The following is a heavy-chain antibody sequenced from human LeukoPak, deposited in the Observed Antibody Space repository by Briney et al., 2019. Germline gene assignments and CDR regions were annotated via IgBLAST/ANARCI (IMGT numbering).Heavy chain of an antibody. J-gene: IGHJ4*02. CDR2: ISSCSDTI. Sequence: TGGCLRLSCAAPGFLFSKYSMHWVRQAPRKGLEWVSYISSCSDTIYYAESVKGRFTISRDNAKNSLYLEMNSLRDEDTGVYYCARDGYCGSGSCYGSYDYWGRGTLVTVSS. V-gene: IGHV3-48*02. D-gene: IGHD2-15*01. CDR3: ARDGYCGSGSCYGSYDY. CDR1: GFLFSKYS.